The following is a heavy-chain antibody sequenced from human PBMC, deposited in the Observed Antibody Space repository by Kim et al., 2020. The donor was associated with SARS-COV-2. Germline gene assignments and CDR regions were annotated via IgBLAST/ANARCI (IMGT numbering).Heavy chain of an antibody. CDR1: GFTFSSYG. CDR3: AKGGRYCSSTSCYTRPYYYYYGMDV. Sequence: GGSLRLSCAASGFTFSSYGMHWVRQAPGKGLEWVAVISYDGSNKYYADSVKGRFTISRDNSKNTLYLQMNSLRAEDTAVYYCAKGGRYCSSTSCYTRPYYYYYGMDVWGQGTAVTVSS. CDR2: ISYDGSNK. D-gene: IGHD2-2*02. J-gene: IGHJ6*02. V-gene: IGHV3-30*18.